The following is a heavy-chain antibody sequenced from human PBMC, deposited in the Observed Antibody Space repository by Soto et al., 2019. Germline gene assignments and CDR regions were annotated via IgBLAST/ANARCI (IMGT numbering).Heavy chain of an antibody. V-gene: IGHV1-46*01. Sequence: GAPVKVSCKASGYTFTGSYIHWVRLAPGQGLEWMGIINPSGGSTSYGQKFQGRVTMTRDTSTSTVYMEVSSLRSEDTAVFYCAREGTGSGSLDYWGQGTLVTVSS. D-gene: IGHD3-10*01. CDR3: AREGTGSGSLDY. CDR2: INPSGGST. J-gene: IGHJ4*02. CDR1: GYTFTGSY.